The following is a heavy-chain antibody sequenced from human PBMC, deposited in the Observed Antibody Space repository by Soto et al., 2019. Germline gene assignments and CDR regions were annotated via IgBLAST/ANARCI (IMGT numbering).Heavy chain of an antibody. CDR2: NNPNSGGT. Sequence: ASVKVSCKDSGYTFTGYYMHWVRQDPGQGLERMGWNNPNSGGTNYAQKFQGRITMTRDTYISTAYMELSRLRSDATAVYYCARGSPDTVTESFWYFQHWGHGTLVTVSS. CDR1: GYTFTGYY. D-gene: IGHD4-17*01. J-gene: IGHJ1*01. V-gene: IGHV1-2*02. CDR3: ARGSPDTVTESFWYFQH.